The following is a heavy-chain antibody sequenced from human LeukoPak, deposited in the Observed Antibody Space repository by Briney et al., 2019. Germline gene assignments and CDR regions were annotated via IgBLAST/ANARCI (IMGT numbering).Heavy chain of an antibody. D-gene: IGHD4-23*01. CDR2: IKQDGSEK. V-gene: IGHV3-7*01. CDR3: ARNGGNPKYYFDY. Sequence: PGGSLRLSCAASGFTFSSYWMSWVRQAPGKGLEWVADIKQDGSEKYYVDSVKGRFTISRDNAKNSLYLQMNSLRAEDTAVYYCARNGGNPKYYFDYWGQGPLVTVSS. J-gene: IGHJ4*02. CDR1: GFTFSSYW.